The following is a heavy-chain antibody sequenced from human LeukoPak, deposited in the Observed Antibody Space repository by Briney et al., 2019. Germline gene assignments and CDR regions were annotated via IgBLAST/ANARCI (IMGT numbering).Heavy chain of an antibody. D-gene: IGHD3-10*01. CDR3: TRCYGSGTPADY. V-gene: IGHV3-49*03. J-gene: IGHJ4*02. CDR2: TRSKSYGGTT. Sequence: PGGSLRLSCTAFGFTFGDYAMSWFRQAPGKGLEWVGFTRSKSYGGTTEYAASVKGRFIISRDDSKNIAYLQMNSLKTEDTAVYYCTRCYGSGTPADYWGQGTLVTVSS. CDR1: GFTFGDYA.